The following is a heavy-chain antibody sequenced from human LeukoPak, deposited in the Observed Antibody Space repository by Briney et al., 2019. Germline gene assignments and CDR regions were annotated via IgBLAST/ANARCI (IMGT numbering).Heavy chain of an antibody. CDR2: ISYDGSNK. CDR3: AKVYYDSSGSNYFDY. CDR1: GFTFSSYA. Sequence: GRSLRLSCAASGFTFSSYAMHWVRQAPGKGLEWVAVISYDGSNKYYADSVKGRFTISRDNSKNTLYLQMNSLRAEDTAVYYCAKVYYDSSGSNYFDYWGQGTLVTVSS. J-gene: IGHJ4*02. D-gene: IGHD3-22*01. V-gene: IGHV3-30*04.